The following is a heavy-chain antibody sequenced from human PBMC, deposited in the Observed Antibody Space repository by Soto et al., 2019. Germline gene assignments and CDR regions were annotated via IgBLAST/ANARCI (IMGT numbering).Heavy chain of an antibody. V-gene: IGHV4-59*11. CDR1: GPAITAQY. Sequence: SETLSQTHSNSGPAITAQYWIRFQTAPGRLLALIGYIHYSGSTNYNPSLKSRVTISVDTSKNQFSLKLSSVTAADTAVYFCARDHHRYSGYDYVDYWGQGTLVTVSS. J-gene: IGHJ4*02. CDR3: ARDHHRYSGYDYVDY. CDR2: IHYSGST. D-gene: IGHD5-12*01.